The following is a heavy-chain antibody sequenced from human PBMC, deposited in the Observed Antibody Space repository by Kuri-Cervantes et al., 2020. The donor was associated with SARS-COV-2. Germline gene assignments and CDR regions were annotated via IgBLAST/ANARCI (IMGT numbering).Heavy chain of an antibody. CDR3: ARVTRYSSSSASGDYYNYMDV. CDR1: GYTFTGYY. D-gene: IGHD6-6*01. J-gene: IGHJ6*03. Sequence: ASVKVSCKASGYTFTGYYMHWVRQAPGQGLEWMGWINPNSGGTNYAQKFQGRVTMTRDTSISTAYMELSRLRSDDTAVYYCARVTRYSSSSASGDYYNYMDVWSKGTTVTVSS. CDR2: INPNSGGT. V-gene: IGHV1-2*02.